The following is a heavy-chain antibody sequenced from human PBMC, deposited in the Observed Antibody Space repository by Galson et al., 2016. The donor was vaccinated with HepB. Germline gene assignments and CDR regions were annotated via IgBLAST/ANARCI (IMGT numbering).Heavy chain of an antibody. CDR2: ISWNSGIL. Sequence: SLRLSCAASGFTFDDSAMHWVRQAPGKGLEWVSGISWNSGILGYADPVKGRFSISRDKDKKSLFLQMRSLRPEDTAFYFCVKDMGGSATDYPLDYWGQGTLVTVSS. J-gene: IGHJ4*02. CDR3: VKDMGGSATDYPLDY. D-gene: IGHD3-10*01. V-gene: IGHV3-9*01. CDR1: GFTFDDSA.